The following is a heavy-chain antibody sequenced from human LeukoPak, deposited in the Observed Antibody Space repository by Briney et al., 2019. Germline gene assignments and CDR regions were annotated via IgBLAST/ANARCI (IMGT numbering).Heavy chain of an antibody. CDR1: GFTFTNYG. CDR2: LCGSGDGQ. Sequence: PGGSLRLSCSASGFTFTNYGMSWVRQAPGKGLEWVSGLCGSGDGQFYADSVEDRFTISRDIFNNIWYLQMNSLRAEDTAVYYCAKGCQCPSGLSSWFDPRGQGTLVAVSS. V-gene: IGHV3-23*01. J-gene: IGHJ5*02. CDR3: AKGCQCPSGLSSWFDP. D-gene: IGHD1-14*01.